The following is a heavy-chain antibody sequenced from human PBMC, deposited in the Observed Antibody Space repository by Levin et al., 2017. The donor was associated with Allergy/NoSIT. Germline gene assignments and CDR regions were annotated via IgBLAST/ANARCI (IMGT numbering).Heavy chain of an antibody. CDR2: ISRDRSHI. D-gene: IGHD7-27*01. CDR3: TRGLPGTSDAFDI. V-gene: IGHV3-21*01. CDR1: GFTFRTYS. Sequence: LSLTCAASGFTFRTYSMDWVRQAPGKGLEWVSSISRDRSHIYYADSVKGRFTISRDDAKDSLYLQMNSLGAEDTALYYCTRGLPGTSDAFDIWGQGTMVTVSS. J-gene: IGHJ3*02.